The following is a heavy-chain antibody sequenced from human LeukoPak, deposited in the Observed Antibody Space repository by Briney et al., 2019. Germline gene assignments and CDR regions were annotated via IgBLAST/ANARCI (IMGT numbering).Heavy chain of an antibody. CDR1: GGSFSGYY. J-gene: IGHJ4*02. D-gene: IGHD3-10*01. Sequence: PSETLSLTCAVYGGSFSGYYWSWIRQPPGKGLEWIGEINHSGSTNYNPSLKSRVTISVDTSKNQFSLKLSSVTAADTAVYYCARQGAAMVRGVIKYYFDYWGQGTLVTVSS. CDR2: INHSGST. CDR3: ARQGAAMVRGVIKYYFDY. V-gene: IGHV4-34*01.